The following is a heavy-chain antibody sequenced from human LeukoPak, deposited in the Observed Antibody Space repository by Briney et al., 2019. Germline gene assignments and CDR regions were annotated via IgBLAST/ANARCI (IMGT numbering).Heavy chain of an antibody. CDR1: GFTFSSYA. D-gene: IGHD1-26*01. Sequence: GGSLILSCAASGFTFSSYAMSWVRQAPGKGLECVSGISGSGGSADYADSVKGRFTISRDNSNNTLYLQMNSLRAEDTAVYYCARAETEWELLPFDYWGQGTLVTVSS. CDR2: ISGSGGSA. CDR3: ARAETEWELLPFDY. J-gene: IGHJ4*02. V-gene: IGHV3-23*01.